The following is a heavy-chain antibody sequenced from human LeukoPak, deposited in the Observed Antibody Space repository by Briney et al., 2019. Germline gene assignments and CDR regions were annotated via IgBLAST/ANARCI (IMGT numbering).Heavy chain of an antibody. CDR3: ARDLAPPFDY. CDR1: GYSISSGYY. V-gene: IGHV4-38-2*02. CDR2: IYHSGST. J-gene: IGHJ4*02. Sequence: SGTLSLTCAVSGYSISSGYYWGWIRQPPGKGLEWIGSIYHSGSTYYNPSLKSRVTISVDTSKNQFSLKLSSVTAADTAVYYCARDLAPPFDYWGQGTLVTVSS. D-gene: IGHD2-15*01.